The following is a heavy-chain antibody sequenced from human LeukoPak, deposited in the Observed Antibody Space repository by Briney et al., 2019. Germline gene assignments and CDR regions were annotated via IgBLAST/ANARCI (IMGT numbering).Heavy chain of an antibody. J-gene: IGHJ4*02. Sequence: GRSLRLSCAASGFTVSSNYMSWVRQAPGKGLEWVSVIYSGGSTYYADSVKGRFTISRDNSKNTLYLQMNSLRAEDTAVYYCARGPLVRYYDILTGYYPLSVPPHFDYWGQGTLVTVSS. CDR1: GFTVSSNY. D-gene: IGHD3-9*01. CDR2: IYSGGST. CDR3: ARGPLVRYYDILTGYYPLSVPPHFDY. V-gene: IGHV3-53*01.